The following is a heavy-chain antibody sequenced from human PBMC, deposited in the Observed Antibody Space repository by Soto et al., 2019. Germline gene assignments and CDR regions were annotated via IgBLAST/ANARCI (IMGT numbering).Heavy chain of an antibody. J-gene: IGHJ6*03. V-gene: IGHV4-34*01. CDR1: GGSFIGYY. CDR2: INHSGST. CDR3: ARAETMVRGVRGVGYYYMDV. D-gene: IGHD3-10*01. Sequence: QVQLQQWGAGLLKPSETLSLTCAVYGGSFIGYYWSWIRQPPGKGLEWIGEINHSGSTNYNPSLKSRVTISVATSKNQFSLKLSSVTAAGTAVYYCARAETMVRGVRGVGYYYMDVWGKGTTVTVSS.